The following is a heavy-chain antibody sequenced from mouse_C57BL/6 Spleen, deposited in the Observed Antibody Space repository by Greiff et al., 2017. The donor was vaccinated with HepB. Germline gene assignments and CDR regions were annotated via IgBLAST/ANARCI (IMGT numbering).Heavy chain of an antibody. CDR1: GYTFTDYN. CDR3: ARVGYDYEGWFAY. Sequence: EVQLQQSGPELVKPGASVKMSCKASGYTFTDYNMHWVKQSHGKSLEWIGYINPNNGGTSYNQKFKGKATLTVNKSSSTAYMELRSLTSEDSAVYYCARVGYDYEGWFAYWGQGTLVTVSA. J-gene: IGHJ3*01. D-gene: IGHD2-4*01. V-gene: IGHV1-22*01. CDR2: INPNNGGT.